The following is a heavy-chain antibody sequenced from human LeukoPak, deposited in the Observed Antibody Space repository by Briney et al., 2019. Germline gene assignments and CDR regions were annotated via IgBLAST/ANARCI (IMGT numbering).Heavy chain of an antibody. CDR2: IRYDAGSQ. CDR3: ARDGGLFSMVRGADYNYFDY. Sequence: GGSLRLSCLASGLTFSNFWMTWLRQAPGKGLEWVAFIRYDAGSQYYADSVKGRFIISRDNSQNTLYLQLNSLRPEDTAEYLCARDGGLFSMVRGADYNYFDYWGQGTLVTVSS. CDR1: GLTFSNFW. D-gene: IGHD3-10*01. V-gene: IGHV3-30*02. J-gene: IGHJ4*02.